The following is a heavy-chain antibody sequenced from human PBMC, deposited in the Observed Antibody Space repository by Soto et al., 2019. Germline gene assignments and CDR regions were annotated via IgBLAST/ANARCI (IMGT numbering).Heavy chain of an antibody. CDR2: IYYSGST. Sequence: SETLSLTCTVSGGSISSYYWSWIRQPPGKGLEWIGYIYYSGSTNYNPSLKSRVTISVDTSKNQFSLKLSSVTAADTAVYYCARASNKGYSYGYDENWFDPWGQGTLVTVS. V-gene: IGHV4-59*01. D-gene: IGHD5-18*01. CDR3: ARASNKGYSYGYDENWFDP. CDR1: GGSISSYY. J-gene: IGHJ5*02.